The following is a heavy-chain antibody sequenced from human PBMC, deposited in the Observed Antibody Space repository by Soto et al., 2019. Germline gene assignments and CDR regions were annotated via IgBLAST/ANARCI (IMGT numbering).Heavy chain of an antibody. CDR1: GYSFISNW. J-gene: IGHJ6*02. CDR3: ARHRSSHYDSSGFFNIYDLDV. D-gene: IGHD3-22*01. CDR2: SYPGDSDT. V-gene: IGHV5-51*01. Sequence: GESLKISCKTSGYSFISNWIAWVRQKPGKGLEWVAASYPGDSDTRYSPSFQGQVTISADKSITTAYLQWSRLKAPDSAVYYCARHRSSHYDSSGFFNIYDLDVWGQGTTVTVSS.